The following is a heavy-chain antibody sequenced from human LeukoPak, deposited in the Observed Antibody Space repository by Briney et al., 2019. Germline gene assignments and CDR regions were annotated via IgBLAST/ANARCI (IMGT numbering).Heavy chain of an antibody. J-gene: IGHJ5*02. Sequence: ASVKVSCKASGGTFSSYAISWVRQAPGQGLEWMGGIIPIFGTANYAQKFQGRVTITADESTSTAYMELSSLRSEDTAVYYCARAPNGYSWFDPWGRGTLVTVSS. V-gene: IGHV1-69*13. CDR1: GGTFSSYA. CDR2: IIPIFGTA. CDR3: ARAPNGYSWFDP. D-gene: IGHD4/OR15-4a*01.